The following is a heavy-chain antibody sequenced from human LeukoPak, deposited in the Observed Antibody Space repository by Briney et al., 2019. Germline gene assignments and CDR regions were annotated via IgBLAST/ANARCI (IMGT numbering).Heavy chain of an antibody. J-gene: IGHJ5*02. D-gene: IGHD5-18*01. CDR1: GGSISSYY. V-gene: IGHV4-59*08. Sequence: SETLSLTCTVSGGSISSYYWSWIRQPPGKGLEWIGYIYYSGSTNYNPSLKSRVTISVDTSKNQFSLKLGSVTAADTAVYYCARHSYTAMATKNNWFDPWGQGTLVTVSS. CDR3: ARHSYTAMATKNNWFDP. CDR2: IYYSGST.